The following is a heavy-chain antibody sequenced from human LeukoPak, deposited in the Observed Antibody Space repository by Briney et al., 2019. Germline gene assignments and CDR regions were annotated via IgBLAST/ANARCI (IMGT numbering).Heavy chain of an antibody. V-gene: IGHV3-48*04. CDR3: ARDRNGIRITMVRGVTTFDY. J-gene: IGHJ4*02. D-gene: IGHD3-10*01. CDR2: ISSSSSPI. CDR1: GFTFSSYS. Sequence: PGGSLRLSCAASGFTFSSYSMNWVRQAPGKGLEWVSYISSSSSPIYYADSVKGRFTISRDNAKNSLYLQMNSLRAEDTAVYYCARDRNGIRITMVRGVTTFDYWGQGTLVTVSS.